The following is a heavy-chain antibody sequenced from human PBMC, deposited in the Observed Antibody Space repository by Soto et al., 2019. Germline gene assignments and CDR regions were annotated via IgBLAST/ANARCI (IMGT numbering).Heavy chain of an antibody. D-gene: IGHD1-26*01. CDR1: GFTFNNAR. J-gene: IGHJ4*02. V-gene: IGHV3-15*02. Sequence: EVQLVEAGGALVEPGGSLRLSCAASGFTFNNARMSWVRQAPGKGLDWVGRIDAGKTDFAAPVEGRFTFSRDDSRNTLFLQMNSLKTEDTGVYYCTSNAAAKVGTLSYWGQGTLVTVSS. CDR3: TSNAAAKVGTLSY. CDR2: IDAGKT.